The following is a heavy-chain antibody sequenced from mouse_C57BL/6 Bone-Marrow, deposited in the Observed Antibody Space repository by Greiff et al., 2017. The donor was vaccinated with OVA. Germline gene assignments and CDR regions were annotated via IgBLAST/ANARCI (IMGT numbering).Heavy chain of an antibody. Sequence: EVQRVESGGGLVKPGGSLKLSCAASGFTFSSYAMSWVRQTPEKRLAWVATISDGGSYTYYPDNVKGRFTISRDNAKNNLYLQMSHLKSEDTAMYYCARDAGLTTVVGKDYAMDYWGQGTSVTVSS. CDR2: ISDGGSYT. J-gene: IGHJ4*01. D-gene: IGHD1-1*01. V-gene: IGHV5-4*01. CDR3: ARDAGLTTVVGKDYAMDY. CDR1: GFTFSSYA.